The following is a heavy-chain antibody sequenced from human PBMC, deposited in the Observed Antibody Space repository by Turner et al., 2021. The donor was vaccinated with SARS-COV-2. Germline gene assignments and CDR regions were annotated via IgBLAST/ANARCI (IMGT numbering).Heavy chain of an antibody. V-gene: IGHV4-39*01. Sequence: QLQLQESGPGLVKPSETLSLTCTVSGGSISSSSYYWGWIRQPPGKGLEWIGYIYYSGSTYYNPSLKSRVTISVDTSKNQFSLKLSSLTAADTAVYYCARHSPELRGDYFDYWGQGTLFTVSS. CDR2: IYYSGST. D-gene: IGHD1-26*01. CDR3: ARHSPELRGDYFDY. J-gene: IGHJ4*02. CDR1: GGSISSSSYY.